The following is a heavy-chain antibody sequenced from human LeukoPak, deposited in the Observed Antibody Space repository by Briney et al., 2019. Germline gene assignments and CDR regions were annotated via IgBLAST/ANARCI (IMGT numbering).Heavy chain of an antibody. J-gene: IGHJ3*02. CDR1: GGSVSSGSYY. CDR2: IYYSGST. D-gene: IGHD4-17*01. V-gene: IGHV4-61*01. CDR3: ARDFGDYIRDDAFDI. Sequence: SETLSLTCTVSGGSVSSGSYYWSWIRQPPGTGLEWIGYIYYSGSTNYNPSLKSRVTISVDTSKNQFSLKLSSVTAADTAVYYCARDFGDYIRDDAFDIWGQGTMVTVSS.